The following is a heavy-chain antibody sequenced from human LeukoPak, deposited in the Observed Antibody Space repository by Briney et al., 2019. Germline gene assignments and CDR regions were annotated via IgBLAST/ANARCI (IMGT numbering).Heavy chain of an antibody. CDR3: ALSYGVYYYGMDV. V-gene: IGHV4-4*07. CDR2: IYTSRNT. J-gene: IGHJ6*02. CDR1: GGSVSSYC. Sequence: PSETLSLTCTVSGGSVSSYCWSWIRQPAGKGLEWIGRIYTSRNTDYNPSLKSRVTISVDTSKNQFSLKLSSVTAADTAVYYCALSYGVYYYGMDVWGQGTTVTVSS. D-gene: IGHD5-18*01.